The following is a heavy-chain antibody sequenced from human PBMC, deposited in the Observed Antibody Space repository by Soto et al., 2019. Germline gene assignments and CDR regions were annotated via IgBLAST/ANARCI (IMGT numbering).Heavy chain of an antibody. CDR2: INAGNGNT. J-gene: IGHJ6*02. CDR1: GYTFTSYA. Sequence: GASVKVSCKVSGYTFTSYAMHWVRQAPGQRLEWMGWINAGNGNTKYSQKFQGRVTITRDTSASTAYMELSSLRSEDTAVYYCASGESTYGEYGMDVWGQGTTVTVSS. CDR3: ASGESTYGEYGMDV. V-gene: IGHV1-3*01. D-gene: IGHD3-16*01.